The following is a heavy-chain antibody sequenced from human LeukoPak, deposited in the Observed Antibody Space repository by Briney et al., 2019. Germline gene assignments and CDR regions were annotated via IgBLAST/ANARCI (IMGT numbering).Heavy chain of an antibody. J-gene: IGHJ3*02. CDR1: GYSFTSYW. CDR2: IDPSDSYT. CDR3: ARHQALNRPYSGYDSRSAFDI. V-gene: IGHV5-10-1*01. D-gene: IGHD5-12*01. Sequence: GESLRISCKGSGYSFTSYWISWVRQMPGKGLEWMGRIDPSDSYTNYSPSFQGHVTISADKSISTAYLQWSSLQASDTAMYYCARHQALNRPYSGYDSRSAFDIWGQGTMVTVSS.